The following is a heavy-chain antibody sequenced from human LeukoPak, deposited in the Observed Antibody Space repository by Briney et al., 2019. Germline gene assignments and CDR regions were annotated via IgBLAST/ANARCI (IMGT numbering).Heavy chain of an antibody. Sequence: ASVKVSCKASGYTFTGYYMHWVRQAPGQGLEWMGWMNPNSGNTGYAQKFQGRVTMTRNTSISTAYMELSSLRSEDTAVYYCARDSSSWYLGFDYWGQGTLVTVSS. CDR3: ARDSSSWYLGFDY. D-gene: IGHD6-13*01. V-gene: IGHV1-8*02. CDR1: GYTFTGYY. J-gene: IGHJ4*02. CDR2: MNPNSGNT.